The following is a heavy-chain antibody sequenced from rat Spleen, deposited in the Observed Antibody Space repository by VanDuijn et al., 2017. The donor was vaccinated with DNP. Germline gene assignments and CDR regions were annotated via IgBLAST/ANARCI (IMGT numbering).Heavy chain of an antibody. Sequence: EVQFQESGPGLVKSSQSLSLTCSVTGYSITSNYWAWIRKFPGNKMEWMGYINYSGATAYNPSLRSRISITRDTSKNQFFLQLNSVTTEDTATYYCARQGILQSYWYFDFWGPGTMVTVSS. J-gene: IGHJ1*01. D-gene: IGHD1-1*01. CDR3: ARQGILQSYWYFDF. CDR1: GYSITSNY. CDR2: INYSGAT. V-gene: IGHV3-1*01.